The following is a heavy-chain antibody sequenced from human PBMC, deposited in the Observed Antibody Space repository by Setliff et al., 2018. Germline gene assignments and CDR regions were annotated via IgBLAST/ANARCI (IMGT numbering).Heavy chain of an antibody. CDR3: ARGALYYDSSGYYPDY. CDR1: GFTLTSYP. D-gene: IGHD3-22*01. Sequence: GASVKVSCKAPGFTLTSYPIHWVRQAPGQRLEWMGWINPDNGNRKYSQRFQGRVTITRDTSASTVFLELSTLRSEDTAVYYCARGALYYDSSGYYPDYWGQGTLVTVSS. J-gene: IGHJ4*02. V-gene: IGHV1-3*01. CDR2: INPDNGNR.